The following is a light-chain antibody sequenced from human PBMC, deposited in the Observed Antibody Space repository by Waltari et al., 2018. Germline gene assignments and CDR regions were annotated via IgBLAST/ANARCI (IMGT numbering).Light chain of an antibody. CDR1: QSVRSY. CDR2: DAS. Sequence: EIVLTQSPATLSLSPGERATLSCRASQSVRSYLAWYQQKHGQAPRILIYDASNRATGIPARFSGSGSGTDFTLTISSLEPEDFAVYYCQQRSNWPLTFGPGTKVDIK. V-gene: IGKV3-11*01. CDR3: QQRSNWPLT. J-gene: IGKJ3*01.